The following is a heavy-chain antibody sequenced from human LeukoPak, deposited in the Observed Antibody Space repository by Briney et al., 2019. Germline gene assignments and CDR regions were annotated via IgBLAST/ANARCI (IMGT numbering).Heavy chain of an antibody. D-gene: IGHD3-10*01. V-gene: IGHV4-39*07. CDR3: ARKACPSDIFSMVRGDTCYYYMDV. J-gene: IGHJ6*03. Sequence: SETLSLTCTVSGGSISSSSYYWGWIRQPPGKGLEWIGSIYYSGSTYYNPSLKSRVTISVDTSKNKFYLKLSSVTAADTAVYYCARKACPSDIFSMVRGDTCYYYMDVWGKGTTVTISS. CDR2: IYYSGST. CDR1: GGSISSSSYY.